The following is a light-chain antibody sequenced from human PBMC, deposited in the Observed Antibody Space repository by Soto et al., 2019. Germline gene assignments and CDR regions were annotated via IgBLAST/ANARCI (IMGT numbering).Light chain of an antibody. J-gene: IGKJ1*01. V-gene: IGKV3-20*01. Sequence: EIVLTQSPGTLSLSPGGRATLSFSASRSVSSSFLAWYQQKPGQAPRLLIYGASSRATGIPDRFSGSGSGTDFTLTISRLEPEDFAVYYCHQYSSSRRTFGQGTKVDIK. CDR3: HQYSSSRRT. CDR1: RSVSSSF. CDR2: GAS.